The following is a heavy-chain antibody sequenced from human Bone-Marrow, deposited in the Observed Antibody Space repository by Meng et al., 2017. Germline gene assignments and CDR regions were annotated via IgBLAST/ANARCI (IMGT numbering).Heavy chain of an antibody. V-gene: IGHV3-74*01. CDR2: INSDGSST. CDR3: AKDGRYSGYGGMGRAFDY. CDR1: GFTFSSYW. D-gene: IGHD5-12*01. J-gene: IGHJ4*02. Sequence: GESLKISCAASGFTFSSYWMHWVRQAPGKGLVWVSRINSDGSSTSYADSVKGRFTISRDNSKNTLYLQMNSLRAEDTAVYYCAKDGRYSGYGGMGRAFDYWGQGTLVTVSS.